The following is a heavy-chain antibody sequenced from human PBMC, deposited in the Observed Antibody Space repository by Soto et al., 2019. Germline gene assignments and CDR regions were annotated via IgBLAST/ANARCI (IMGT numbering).Heavy chain of an antibody. CDR3: ARRKALSSVYGMDV. D-gene: IGHD6-6*01. CDR1: GYPFTNYY. V-gene: IGHV1-46*01. Sequence: ASVKVSCKASGYPFTNYYVHWVRQAPGQGLEWMGIIKPSDGSVTYAQKFQDRVTMTRDTSTSTVYMELSSLRSEDTAMYYCARRKALSSVYGMDVWGQGTTVTVSS. CDR2: IKPSDGSV. J-gene: IGHJ6*02.